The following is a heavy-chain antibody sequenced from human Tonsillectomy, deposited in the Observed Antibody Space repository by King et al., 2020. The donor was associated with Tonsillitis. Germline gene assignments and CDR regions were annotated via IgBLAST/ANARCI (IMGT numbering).Heavy chain of an antibody. CDR2: INSSGST. CDR1: GGSFSGDY. Sequence: VQLQQWGAGLLKPSETLSLTCAVYGGSFSGDYWSWIRQPPGKGLEWIGEINSSGSTKYNPSLKSRVTISLDTTKNQFSLKMTSVTAADTAVFYCARGLDCAGSNCYMDVWGKGTTVTVSS. V-gene: IGHV4-34*01. D-gene: IGHD3-10*01. CDR3: ARGLDCAGSNCYMDV. J-gene: IGHJ6*03.